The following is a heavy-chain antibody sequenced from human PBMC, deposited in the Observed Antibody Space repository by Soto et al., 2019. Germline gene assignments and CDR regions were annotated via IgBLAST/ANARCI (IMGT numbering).Heavy chain of an antibody. CDR1: GFTFTSSA. D-gene: IGHD3-10*01. J-gene: IGHJ4*02. V-gene: IGHV1-58*01. CDR2: IVVGSSNT. Sequence: SVKVSCKASGFTFTSSAVQWVRQARGQRLEWIGWIVVGSSNTNYAQKFQERVTITRDMSTSTAYMELSSLRSEDTAVYYCAAWDGSGSSIYFDYWGQGTLVTVPQ. CDR3: AAWDGSGSSIYFDY.